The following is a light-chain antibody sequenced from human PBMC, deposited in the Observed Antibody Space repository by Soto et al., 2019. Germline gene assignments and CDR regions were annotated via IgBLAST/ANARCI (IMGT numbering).Light chain of an antibody. Sequence: QSVLTQPASVSGSPGQSITISCTGTSSDVGGYDYVSWYQHHPGKAPKLMIYEVSNRPSGVSNRFSGSKSGNTASLTISGLQAEDEAHYYCISYKSRTTRVFGTGGQGTVL. J-gene: IGLJ1*01. CDR1: SSDVGGYDY. CDR3: ISYKSRTTRV. V-gene: IGLV2-14*01. CDR2: EVS.